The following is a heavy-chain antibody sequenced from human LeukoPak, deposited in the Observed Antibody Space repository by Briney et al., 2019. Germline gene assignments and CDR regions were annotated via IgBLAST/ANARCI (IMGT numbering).Heavy chain of an antibody. CDR1: GGTFSSYA. V-gene: IGHV1-69*13. CDR2: IIPIFGTA. J-gene: IGHJ4*02. Sequence: SVKVSCKASGGTFSSYAISWVRQAPGQGLEWMGGIIPIFGTANYAQKFQGRVTITADESTSTAYMELSSLRSEDTAVYYCARAPGGYYYDSSGYYKFWGQGTLVTVSS. CDR3: ARAPGGYYYDSSGYYKF. D-gene: IGHD3-22*01.